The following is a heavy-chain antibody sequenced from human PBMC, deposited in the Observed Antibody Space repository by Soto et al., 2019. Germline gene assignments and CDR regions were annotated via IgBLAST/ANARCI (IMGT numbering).Heavy chain of an antibody. Sequence: GGSLRLSCAGSGFTLSRYSLHWVRQAPGKGLEWVTSISHDGTNIYYADSVKGRFTISRDDPKNTLYLQMNSLSAEDTAVYYCARYSGFYYFFDYWGQGILVTVSS. D-gene: IGHD5-12*01. V-gene: IGHV3-30-3*01. J-gene: IGHJ4*02. CDR1: GFTLSRYS. CDR2: ISHDGTNI. CDR3: ARYSGFYYFFDY.